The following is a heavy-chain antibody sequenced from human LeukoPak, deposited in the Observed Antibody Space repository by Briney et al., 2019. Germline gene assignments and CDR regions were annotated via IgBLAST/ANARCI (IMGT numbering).Heavy chain of an antibody. CDR3: AKDSEGDSDSSGGFDY. J-gene: IGHJ4*02. Sequence: GGSLRLSCAASGFTFDDYAMHWVRQAPGKGLEWVSGISWNSGSIGYADSVKGRFTISRDNAKNSLYLQMNSLRAEDMALYYCAKDSEGDSDSSGGFDYWGQGTLVTVSS. V-gene: IGHV3-9*03. CDR1: GFTFDDYA. CDR2: ISWNSGSI. D-gene: IGHD3-22*01.